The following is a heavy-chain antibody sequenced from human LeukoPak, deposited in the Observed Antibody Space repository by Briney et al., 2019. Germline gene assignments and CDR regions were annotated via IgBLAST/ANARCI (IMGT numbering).Heavy chain of an antibody. CDR1: GYTFTSYY. J-gene: IGHJ4*02. V-gene: IGHV1-46*01. D-gene: IGHD5-18*01. Sequence: ASVMVSCKASGYTFTSYYIRWMRQAPGQGLEWMGVIDPSGGSRSFAQKFQGRVTMTRDTSTSTVYMELSSLRSEDTAVYYCANDDTAIGPFDYWGQGTLVTVSS. CDR2: IDPSGGSR. CDR3: ANDDTAIGPFDY.